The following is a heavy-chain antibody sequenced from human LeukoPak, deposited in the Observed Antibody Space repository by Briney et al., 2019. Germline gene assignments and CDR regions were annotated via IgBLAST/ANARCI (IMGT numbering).Heavy chain of an antibody. CDR2: IYYSGST. CDR3: ARDFGSGSYLDY. D-gene: IGHD3-10*01. J-gene: IGHJ4*02. Sequence: SETLSLTCTVSGGSISNYFWSWIRQPPGKGLEWIGYIYYSGSTNYNPSLKSRVTISVDTSKNQFSLKLSSVTAADTAVYYCARDFGSGSYLDYWGQGTLVTVSS. V-gene: IGHV4-59*01. CDR1: GGSISNYF.